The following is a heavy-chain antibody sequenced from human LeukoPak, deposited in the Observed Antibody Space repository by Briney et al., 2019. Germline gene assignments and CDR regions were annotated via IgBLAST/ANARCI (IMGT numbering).Heavy chain of an antibody. CDR1: GFTFSTYA. V-gene: IGHV3-23*01. D-gene: IGHD2-2*01. Sequence: GGSLRLSCAASGFTFSTYAMSWVRQAPGKGLEWVLAISGGGDRTFYADSVEGRFTVSRDNSKNTLYLQMNSLRPEDTAEYYCARYCVTTNCDVSSHYGMDVWGQGTTVTVSS. J-gene: IGHJ6*02. CDR2: ISGGGDRT. CDR3: ARYCVTTNCDVSSHYGMDV.